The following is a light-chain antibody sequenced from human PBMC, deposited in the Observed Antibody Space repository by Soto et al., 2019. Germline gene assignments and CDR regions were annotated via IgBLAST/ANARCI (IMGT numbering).Light chain of an antibody. CDR1: SSDVGAYNF. CDR3: SSYASGSTVYV. CDR2: GVS. J-gene: IGLJ1*01. Sequence: QSALTQPASVSGSPGQSITISCTGTSSDVGAYNFVSWYQHHPGKAPELMIYGVSNRPSGVSNRFSGSKSGNTASLTISGLQAEDEGDYYRSSYASGSTVYVFGTGTKVTVL. V-gene: IGLV2-14*01.